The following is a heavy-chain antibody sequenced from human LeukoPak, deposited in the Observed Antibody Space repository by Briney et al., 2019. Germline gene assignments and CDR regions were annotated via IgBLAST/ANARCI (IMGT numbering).Heavy chain of an antibody. CDR3: ASGGDYGDYSN. CDR1: GFTFSSYA. CDR2: MYSGGRT. J-gene: IGHJ4*02. Sequence: GGSLRLSCAASGFTFSSYAMSWVRQAPGKGLEWVSVMYSGGRTFYADSVKGRFTISRDNSKNTLYLQMNSLRAEDTAVYFCASGGDYGDYSNWGQGTLVTVSS. V-gene: IGHV3-53*01. D-gene: IGHD4-17*01.